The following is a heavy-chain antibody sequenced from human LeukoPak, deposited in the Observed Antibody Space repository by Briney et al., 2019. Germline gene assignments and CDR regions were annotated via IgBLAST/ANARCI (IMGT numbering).Heavy chain of an antibody. CDR3: ARGREVSGYDEENWFDP. CDR2: IYYSRST. Sequence: SETLSLTCTVSGGSISSYYWSWIRQPPGKGLEWTGYIYYSRSTNYNPSLKSRVTISVDTSKNQFSLKLSSVTAADTAVYYCARGREVSGYDEENWFDPWGQGTLVTVSS. CDR1: GGSISSYY. D-gene: IGHD5-12*01. V-gene: IGHV4-59*01. J-gene: IGHJ5*02.